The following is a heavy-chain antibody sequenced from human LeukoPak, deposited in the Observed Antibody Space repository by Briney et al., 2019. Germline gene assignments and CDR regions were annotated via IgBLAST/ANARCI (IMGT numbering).Heavy chain of an antibody. V-gene: IGHV3-23*01. Sequence: GGSLRLSCAASGFTFSSYAMSWVRQAPEKGLEWVSTISGSGGGTYYADSVKGRFTISRDDSKNTLYLQMNSLRAEDTAIYYCLGYCSGGRCYSGGHWGQGTLVTVSS. CDR1: GFTFSSYA. D-gene: IGHD2-15*01. CDR2: ISGSGGGT. CDR3: LGYCSGGRCYSGGH. J-gene: IGHJ4*02.